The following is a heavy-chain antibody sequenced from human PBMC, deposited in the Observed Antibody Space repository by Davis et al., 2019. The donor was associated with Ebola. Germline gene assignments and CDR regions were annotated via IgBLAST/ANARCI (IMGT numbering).Heavy chain of an antibody. D-gene: IGHD6-13*01. V-gene: IGHV7-4-1*02. CDR1: GYTFTNYA. CDR3: ARGQAAGTVDAFDI. J-gene: IGHJ3*02. CDR2: INTNTGNP. Sequence: AASVKVSCKASGYTFTNYAINWVRQAPGQGLEWMGWINTNTGNPTYAQGFTGRFVFSLDTSVSTAYLQISSLKAEDTAVYYCARGQAAGTVDAFDIWGQGTMVTVSS.